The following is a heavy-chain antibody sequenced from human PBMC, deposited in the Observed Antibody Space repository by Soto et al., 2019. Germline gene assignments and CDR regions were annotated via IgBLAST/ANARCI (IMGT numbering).Heavy chain of an antibody. V-gene: IGHV1-2*04. CDR1: GYTFTSYD. D-gene: IGHD3-9*01. CDR3: ARVINYDILTGPYGMDV. CDR2: MNPNSGST. Sequence: ASVKVSCKASGYTFTSYDINWVRQATGQGLEWMGWMNPNSGSTNYAQKFQGWVTMTRDTSISTAYMELSRLRSDDTAVYYCARVINYDILTGPYGMDVWGQGTTVTVSS. J-gene: IGHJ6*02.